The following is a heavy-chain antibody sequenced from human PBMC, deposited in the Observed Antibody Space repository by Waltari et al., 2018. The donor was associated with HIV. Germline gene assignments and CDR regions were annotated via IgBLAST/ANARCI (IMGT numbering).Heavy chain of an antibody. J-gene: IGHJ4*02. CDR1: GGSITTYL. D-gene: IGHD2-15*01. V-gene: IGHV4-59*01. CDR3: ARGIFGGNPGY. CDR2: IHSPGRT. Sequence: QLQLRESGPRLVKPLETLALHCSVSGGSITTYLWNWYRQPPGKGLEWIGYIHSPGRTNYNPPLKSRVTISVDTSKTVFSLQLKSVTAADTAIYYCARGIFGGNPGYWGRGTLITVS.